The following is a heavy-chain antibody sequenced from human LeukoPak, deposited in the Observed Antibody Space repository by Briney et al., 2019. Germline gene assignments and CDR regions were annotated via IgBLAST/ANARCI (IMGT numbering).Heavy chain of an antibody. Sequence: PGRSLRLSCAASGFTFDDYAMHWVRQAPGKGLEWVSGISWNSGSIGYADSVKGRFTISRDNSKNTLYLQMNSLRAEDTAVYYCAKAEGAFDIWGQGTMVTVSS. J-gene: IGHJ3*02. CDR2: ISWNSGSI. CDR1: GFTFDDYA. V-gene: IGHV3-9*01. CDR3: AKAEGAFDI.